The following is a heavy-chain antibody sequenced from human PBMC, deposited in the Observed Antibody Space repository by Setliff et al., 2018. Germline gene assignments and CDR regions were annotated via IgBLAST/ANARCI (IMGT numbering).Heavy chain of an antibody. J-gene: IGHJ3*02. Sequence: GGSLKISCKASEYTFTNYWIGWVRQMPGKGLEWMGVVYCGDSDTRYSPSFQGQVTMSADKSIRSAYLQWSSLKASDTAMYYCARLGYSDAFDIWGQGTMVTVSS. D-gene: IGHD5-18*01. CDR2: VYCGDSDT. V-gene: IGHV5-51*01. CDR1: EYTFTNYW. CDR3: ARLGYSDAFDI.